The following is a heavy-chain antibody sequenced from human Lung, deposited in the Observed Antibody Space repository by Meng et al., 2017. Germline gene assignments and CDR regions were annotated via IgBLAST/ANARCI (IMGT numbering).Heavy chain of an antibody. V-gene: IGHV4-34*01. Sequence: LQQVAAVLFTPSVTLSPSFVFPGGSFSDYNWSWIRQPPGKGLEWIGEINHSGSTNYNPSLESRATISVDTSQNNLSLKLSSVTAADSAVYYCARGPTTMAHDFDYWGQGTLVTVSS. D-gene: IGHD4-11*01. CDR1: GGSFSDYN. CDR2: INHSGST. CDR3: ARGPTTMAHDFDY. J-gene: IGHJ4*02.